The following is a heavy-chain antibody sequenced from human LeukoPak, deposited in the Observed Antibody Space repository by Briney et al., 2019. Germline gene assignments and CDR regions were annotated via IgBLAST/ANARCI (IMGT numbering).Heavy chain of an antibody. CDR1: GGSISGYY. Sequence: PSETLSLTCTVSGGSISGYYCSWIRQAPGKGLEWIGHIYYSGTTNYNPSLKSRVTISVDTSKNQFSLKLSSVTAADTAVYYCARGGSGSGRYFNVDFDCWGQGTLVTVSS. CDR3: ARGGSGSGRYFNVDFDC. CDR2: IYYSGTT. V-gene: IGHV4-59*12. D-gene: IGHD3-10*01. J-gene: IGHJ4*02.